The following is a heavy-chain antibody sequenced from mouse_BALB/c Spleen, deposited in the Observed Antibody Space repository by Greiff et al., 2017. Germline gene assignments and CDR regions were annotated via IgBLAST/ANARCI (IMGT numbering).Heavy chain of an antibody. D-gene: IGHD2-1*01. CDR2: ISSGGSYT. CDR1: GFTFSSYG. J-gene: IGHJ4*01. V-gene: IGHV5-6*01. Sequence: EVQLVESGGDLVKPGGSLKLSCAASGFTFSSYGMSWVRQTPDKRLEWVATISSGGSYTYYPDSVKGRFTISRDNAKNTLYLQMSSLKSEDTAMYYCARLYGNYGDYWGQGTSVTVSS. CDR3: ARLYGNYGDY.